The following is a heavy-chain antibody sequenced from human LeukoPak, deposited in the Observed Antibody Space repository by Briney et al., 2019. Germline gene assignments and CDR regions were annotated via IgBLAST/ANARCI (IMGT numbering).Heavy chain of an antibody. CDR3: ARHEGGRGDSQFDY. CDR2: IHYSGSS. CDR1: GGSISSYY. V-gene: IGHV4-59*08. J-gene: IGHJ4*02. Sequence: SETLSLTCTVSGGSISSYYWSWIPQPPGKGLEWLGYIHYSGSSNDNPSLKSRVTISVDTSKNQFSLKLSSVTAADTAVYYCARHEGGRGDSQFDYWGQGTLVTVSS. D-gene: IGHD7-27*01.